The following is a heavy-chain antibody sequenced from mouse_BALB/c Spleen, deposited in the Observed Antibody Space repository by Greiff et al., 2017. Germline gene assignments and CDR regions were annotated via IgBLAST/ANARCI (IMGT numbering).Heavy chain of an antibody. CDR3: ASSGARATSGFAY. Sequence: EVQLQQSGAELVRPGALVKLSCKASGFNIKDYYMHWVKQRPEQGLEWIGWIDPENGNTIYDPKFQGKASITADTSSNTAYLQLSSLTSEDTAVYYCASSGARATSGFAYWGQGTLVTVSA. D-gene: IGHD3-1*01. CDR2: IDPENGNT. CDR1: GFNIKDYY. J-gene: IGHJ3*01. V-gene: IGHV14-1*02.